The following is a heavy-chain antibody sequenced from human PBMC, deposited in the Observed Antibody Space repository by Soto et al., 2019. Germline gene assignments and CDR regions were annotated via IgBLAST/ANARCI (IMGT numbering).Heavy chain of an antibody. CDR2: IVPFVGIT. V-gene: IGHV1-69*04. Sequence: QVQLVQSGAEVKKPGSSVKVSCKASGGSFSNYALNWVRQAPGQGLEWMGRIVPFVGITKYAQKFQGRVTITADNSTSTAYMELSSLRSEDTAVYYCAREMGAMNDYWGQGTLVTVSS. D-gene: IGHD1-26*01. CDR1: GGSFSNYA. J-gene: IGHJ4*02. CDR3: AREMGAMNDY.